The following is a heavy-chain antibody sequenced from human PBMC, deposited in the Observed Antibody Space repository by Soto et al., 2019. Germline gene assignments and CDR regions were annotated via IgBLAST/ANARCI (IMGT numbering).Heavy chain of an antibody. V-gene: IGHV4-59*01. Sequence: SETLSLTCTVSGGSISSYYWSWIRQPPGKGLEWIGYIYYSGSTNYNPSLKSRVTISVDTSKNQFSLKLSSVTAADTAVYYCARAEGYSGYGPDAFDIWGQGTMVTVSS. CDR3: ARAEGYSGYGPDAFDI. J-gene: IGHJ3*02. CDR1: GGSISSYY. CDR2: IYYSGST. D-gene: IGHD5-12*01.